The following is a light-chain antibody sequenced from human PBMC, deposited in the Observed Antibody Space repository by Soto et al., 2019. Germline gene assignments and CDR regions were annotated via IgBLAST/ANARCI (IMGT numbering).Light chain of an antibody. Sequence: QSALTQPASVSGSPCQSITISRTGSSSDIGAYNFVSWYQQHPGKAPQLIIYEAKNRPSGVSKRFSGSKSGNTASLTISGLQADDEADYYCSLYTGYSMRIFGTGTKVTVL. V-gene: IGLV2-14*01. CDR2: EAK. J-gene: IGLJ1*01. CDR1: SSDIGAYNF. CDR3: SLYTGYSMRI.